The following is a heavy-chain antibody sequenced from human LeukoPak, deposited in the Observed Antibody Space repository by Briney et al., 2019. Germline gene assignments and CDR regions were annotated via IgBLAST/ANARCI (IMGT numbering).Heavy chain of an antibody. D-gene: IGHD3-22*01. Sequence: GASVKVSCKASGYTFTSYYMHWVRQAPGQGLEWMGIINPSGGSTSYAQKFQGRVTMTRDTSMSTVYMELSSLRSEDTAVYYCAKDLYKNTMIVVVMADYWGQGTLVTVSS. V-gene: IGHV1-46*01. CDR3: AKDLYKNTMIVVVMADY. CDR2: INPSGGST. CDR1: GYTFTSYY. J-gene: IGHJ4*02.